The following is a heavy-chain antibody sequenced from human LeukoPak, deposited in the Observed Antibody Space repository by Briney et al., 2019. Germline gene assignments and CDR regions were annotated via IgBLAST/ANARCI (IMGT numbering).Heavy chain of an antibody. CDR2: IDNAGSIT. V-gene: IGHV3-74*03. J-gene: IGHJ6*02. Sequence: GGSLRLSCAASGFTFSNYWIHWVRQAPGKGLVWVSRIDNAGSITTYADSVKGRFTISRDNSKNTLYLQINSLRAEDTALYYCAKGTNNGRPNSFFPHGMDVWGQGTTVTVSS. CDR1: GFTFSNYW. D-gene: IGHD2-8*01. CDR3: AKGTNNGRPNSFFPHGMDV.